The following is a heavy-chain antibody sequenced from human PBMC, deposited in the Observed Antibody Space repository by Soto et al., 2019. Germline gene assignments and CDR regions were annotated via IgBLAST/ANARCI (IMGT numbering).Heavy chain of an antibody. CDR2: INAGNGNT. Sequence: ASVKVSCKASGYTVTSYAMHWVRQAPGQRLEWMGWINAGNGNTKYSQKFQGRVAITRETSASTAYMELSSLRSEDTAVYYCARGLGPSGPVTSSFWLKYNWFDPWGKGTLVTVS. V-gene: IGHV1-3*01. D-gene: IGHD4-4*01. CDR3: ARGLGPSGPVTSSFWLKYNWFDP. J-gene: IGHJ5*02. CDR1: GYTVTSYA.